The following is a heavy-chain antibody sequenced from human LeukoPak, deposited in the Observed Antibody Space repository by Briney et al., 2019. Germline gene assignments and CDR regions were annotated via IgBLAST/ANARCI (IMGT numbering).Heavy chain of an antibody. CDR2: INHSGST. D-gene: IGHD2-21*01. Sequence: SETLSLTCAVYGGSFSGYCWSWIRQPPGKGLEWIGEINHSGSTNYNPSLKSRVTISVDTSKNQFSLKLSSVTAADTAVYYCARRDKLRAFDIWGQGTMVTVSS. J-gene: IGHJ3*02. V-gene: IGHV4-34*01. CDR1: GGSFSGYC. CDR3: ARRDKLRAFDI.